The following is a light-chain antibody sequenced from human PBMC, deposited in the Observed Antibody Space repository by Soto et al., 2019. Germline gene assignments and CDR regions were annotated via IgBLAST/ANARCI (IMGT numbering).Light chain of an antibody. J-gene: IGKJ1*01. V-gene: IGKV1-5*01. Sequence: DIQMTQSPSTLSASVGDRVIITCRASQSISDYLAWYQQKPGKAPELLIFDASNLKSGVSSRFSGSGSGTEFTLTISRLQPDDVATYYCLQYSSHSWTFGQGTKVDIK. CDR1: QSISDY. CDR2: DAS. CDR3: LQYSSHSWT.